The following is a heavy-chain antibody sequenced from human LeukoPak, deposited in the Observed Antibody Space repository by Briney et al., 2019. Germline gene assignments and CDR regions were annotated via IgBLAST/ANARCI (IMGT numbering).Heavy chain of an antibody. D-gene: IGHD3-10*01. CDR3: AEEMGSRSSLFYFDY. CDR2: ISNDGSNK. J-gene: IGHJ4*02. V-gene: IGHV3-30*18. CDR1: GFTFSSYG. Sequence: AGGSLRLSCAASGFTFSSYGMHWVRQAPGKGLEWVAAISNDGSNKYYAESVNGRFTISRDNSKNTLYLLVNTLRGDNTAVYYCAEEMGSRSSLFYFDYWGQGTLLTVSS.